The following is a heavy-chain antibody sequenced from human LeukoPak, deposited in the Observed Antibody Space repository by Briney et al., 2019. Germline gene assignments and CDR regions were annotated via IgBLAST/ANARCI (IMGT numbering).Heavy chain of an antibody. D-gene: IGHD6-13*01. J-gene: IGHJ4*02. CDR2: IYTSGST. CDR1: GGSISSYY. Sequence: PSETLSLTCTVSGGSISSYYWSWIRQPPGKGLEWTGYIYTSGSTNYNPSLKSRVTISVDTSKNQFSLKLSSVTAADTAVYYCARRAAAGTSYFDYWGQGTLVTVSS. CDR3: ARRAAAGTSYFDY. V-gene: IGHV4-4*09.